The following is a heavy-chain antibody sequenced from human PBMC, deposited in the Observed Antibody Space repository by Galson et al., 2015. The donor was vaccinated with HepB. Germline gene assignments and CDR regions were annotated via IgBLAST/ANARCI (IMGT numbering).Heavy chain of an antibody. V-gene: IGHV4-31*03. CDR1: GGSISSDDNS. D-gene: IGHD5-18*01. CDR3: ARGIQHIDY. J-gene: IGHJ4*02. CDR2: IYNSGST. Sequence: TLSLTCTVSGGSISSDDNSWGWIRQHSGKGLEWVGDIYNSGSTNYNPTLKSRMTISLDMSKNQFSLRLTSVTAADTAVYYCARGIQHIDYWGQGTLVTVSS.